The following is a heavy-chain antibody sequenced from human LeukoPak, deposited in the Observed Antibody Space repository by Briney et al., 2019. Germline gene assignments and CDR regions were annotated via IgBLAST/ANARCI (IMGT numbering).Heavy chain of an antibody. CDR1: GGTFSSYA. J-gene: IGHJ3*02. Sequence: SVKVSCKASGGTFSSYAISWVRQAPGQGLEWMGGIIPTFGTANYAQKFQGRVTITADESTSTAYMELSSLRSEDTAVYYCARTRNIVVVPAAMSAFDIWGQGTMVTVSS. D-gene: IGHD2-2*01. V-gene: IGHV1-69*13. CDR3: ARTRNIVVVPAAMSAFDI. CDR2: IIPTFGTA.